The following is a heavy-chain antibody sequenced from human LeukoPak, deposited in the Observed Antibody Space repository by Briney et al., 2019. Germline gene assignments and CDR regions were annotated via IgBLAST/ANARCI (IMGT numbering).Heavy chain of an antibody. CDR2: IYTSGST. Sequence: PSETLSLTCTVSGGSISSGSYYWSWIRQPAGKGLEWIGRIYTSGSTNYNPSLKSRVTISVDTSKNQFSLKLSSVTAADTAVYYCAREDVFFSATMVRGVIRTYYYYYMDVWGKGTTVTISS. D-gene: IGHD3-10*01. CDR1: GGSISSGSYY. J-gene: IGHJ6*03. V-gene: IGHV4-61*02. CDR3: AREDVFFSATMVRGVIRTYYYYYMDV.